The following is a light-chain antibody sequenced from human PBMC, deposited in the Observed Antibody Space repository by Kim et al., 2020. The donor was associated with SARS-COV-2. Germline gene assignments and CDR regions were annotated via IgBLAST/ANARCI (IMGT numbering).Light chain of an antibody. Sequence: CVSPGGRPPHSCRASQRVGTTLVWYPEKAGQAPRLLLYAASAGATGVPARFSGSGSGTEFTLTISSPQPEDSAVYYCQQHNNWAYTLGKGTKLEI. CDR2: AAS. CDR3: QQHNNWAYT. CDR1: QRVGTT. V-gene: IGKV3-15*01. J-gene: IGKJ2*01.